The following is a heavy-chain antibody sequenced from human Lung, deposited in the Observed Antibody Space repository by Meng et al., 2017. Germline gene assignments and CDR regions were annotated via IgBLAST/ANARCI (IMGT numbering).Heavy chain of an antibody. Sequence: LGDGGGGVKNPGASGKVSCKPSGNPFPASWLHWVRQAPGQGLDWMGRIDPRSGDTQYAQKFQGRVTMTRDTSISTTYMELSRLRSDDTAVYYCVRDEDISAAGKLFGDYWGQGTLVTVSS. J-gene: IGHJ4*02. D-gene: IGHD6-13*01. CDR2: IDPRSGDT. V-gene: IGHV1-2*06. CDR1: GNPFPASW. CDR3: VRDEDISAAGKLFGDY.